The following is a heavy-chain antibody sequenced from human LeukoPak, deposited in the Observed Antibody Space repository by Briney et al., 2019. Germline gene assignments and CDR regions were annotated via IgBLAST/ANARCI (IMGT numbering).Heavy chain of an antibody. J-gene: IGHJ5*02. Sequence: SETLSLTCTVSGGSISSYYWSWIRQPPGKGLEWIGYIYYSGSTNYNPSLKSRVTISVDTSKNQFSLKLSSVTAADTAVSYCARVIVVVPAAIRWFDPWGQGTLVTVSS. CDR3: ARVIVVVPAAIRWFDP. CDR1: GGSISSYY. CDR2: IYYSGST. V-gene: IGHV4-59*01. D-gene: IGHD2-2*01.